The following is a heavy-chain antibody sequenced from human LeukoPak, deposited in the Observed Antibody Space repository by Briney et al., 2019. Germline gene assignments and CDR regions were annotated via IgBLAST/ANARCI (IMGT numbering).Heavy chain of an antibody. J-gene: IGHJ4*02. D-gene: IGHD3-9*01. CDR2: INPNSGGT. CDR3: ATSRYDVLTGSPDS. V-gene: IGHV1-2*02. Sequence: ASVKVSCTASGYTFTGYYIHWVRQAPGQGLEWMGWINPNSGGTNYAQKFQGRVTMTTDTSITTAFMDLSSLMSDDTAVYYCATSRYDVLTGSPDSWGQGTLVTVSS. CDR1: GYTFTGYY.